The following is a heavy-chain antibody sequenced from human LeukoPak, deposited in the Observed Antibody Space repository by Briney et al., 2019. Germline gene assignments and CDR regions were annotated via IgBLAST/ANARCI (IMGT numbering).Heavy chain of an antibody. CDR3: ARGPNHYVWGSYRYLVDY. CDR1: GFTFSSYA. J-gene: IGHJ4*02. V-gene: IGHV3-23*01. D-gene: IGHD3-16*02. CDR2: ISGSGGST. Sequence: TGGSLRLSCAASGFTFSSYAMSWVRQAPGKGLEWVSAISGSGGSTYYADSVKGRFTISRDNSKNTLYLQMNSLRAEDTAVYYCARGPNHYVWGSYRYLVDYWGQGTLVTVSS.